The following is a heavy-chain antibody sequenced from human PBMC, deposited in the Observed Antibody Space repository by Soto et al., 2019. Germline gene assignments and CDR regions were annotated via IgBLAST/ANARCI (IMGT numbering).Heavy chain of an antibody. D-gene: IGHD4-17*01. CDR2: IWYDGSNK. J-gene: IGHJ4*02. Sequence: GGSLRLSCAASGFTFSSYGMHWVRQAPGKGLEWVAVIWYDGSNKYYADSVKGRFTISRDNSKNTLYLQMNSLRAEDTAVYYCARGFYDYGDYFDYWGQGTLVTVSS. CDR1: GFTFSSYG. CDR3: ARGFYDYGDYFDY. V-gene: IGHV3-33*01.